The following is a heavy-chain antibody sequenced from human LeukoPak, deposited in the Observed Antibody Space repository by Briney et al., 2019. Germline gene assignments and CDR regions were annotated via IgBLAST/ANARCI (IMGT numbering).Heavy chain of an antibody. CDR2: IYNSGST. D-gene: IGHD2-21*02. CDR3: ARGDFRYFDF. V-gene: IGHV4-59*01. CDR1: GGSITSYY. Sequence: SETLSLTCTVSGGSITSYYWSWIRQPPGKGLEWIGYIYNSGSTNYNPPLRSRVTISVDTSKNQFSLNLNSVTAADTAVYYCARGDFRYFDFWGQGTLVTVSS. J-gene: IGHJ4*02.